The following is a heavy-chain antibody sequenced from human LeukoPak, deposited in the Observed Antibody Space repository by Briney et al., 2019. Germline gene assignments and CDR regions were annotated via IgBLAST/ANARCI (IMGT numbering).Heavy chain of an antibody. CDR2: IKQDGSEK. V-gene: IGHV3-7*01. Sequence: GGSLRLSCAASGFTFSNYWMTWVRLAPGKGLEWVANIKQDGSEKYYVDSVKGRFTISRDNAKNSLYLQMNSLRAEDTAVYYCARDWSTTYYDYWGQGTLVTASS. J-gene: IGHJ4*02. CDR1: GFTFSNYW. CDR3: ARDWSTTYYDY. D-gene: IGHD2-2*01.